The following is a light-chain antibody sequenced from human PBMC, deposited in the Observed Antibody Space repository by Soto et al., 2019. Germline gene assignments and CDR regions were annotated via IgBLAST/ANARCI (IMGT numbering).Light chain of an antibody. V-gene: IGKV3-15*01. CDR1: QSVSSN. CDR3: QQYNKWPPA. CDR2: GAS. J-gene: IGKJ1*01. Sequence: ELLMTQSPATLSLSPGERATLSCRASQSVSSNLAWYQQKPGQAPRLLIYGASTTATGIPARFSGSGSGTEFTLTISGLESEDFAVYYCQQYNKWPPALGQGTKVEIK.